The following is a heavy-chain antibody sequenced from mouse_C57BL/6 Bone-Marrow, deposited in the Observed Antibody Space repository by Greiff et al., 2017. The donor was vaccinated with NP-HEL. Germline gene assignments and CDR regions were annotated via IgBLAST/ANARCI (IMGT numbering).Heavy chain of an antibody. Sequence: VQLKESGPGMVKPSQSLSLTCTVTGYSITSGYDWHWIRHFPGNKLEWMGYISYSGSTNYNPSLKSRISITHDTSKNHFFLKLNSVTTEDTATYYCARGPPYWYFDVWGTGTTVTVSS. V-gene: IGHV3-1*01. J-gene: IGHJ1*03. CDR1: GYSITSGYD. CDR3: ARGPPYWYFDV. CDR2: ISYSGST.